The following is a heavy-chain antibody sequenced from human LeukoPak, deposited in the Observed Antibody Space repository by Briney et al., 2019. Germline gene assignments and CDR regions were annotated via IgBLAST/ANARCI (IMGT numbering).Heavy chain of an antibody. V-gene: IGHV3-53*01. CDR2: IYSGGST. Sequence: PRGSLRLSCAASGFTVSSNYMSWVRQAPGKGLEWVSVIYSGGSTYYADSVKGRFTISRDNSKNTLYLQMNSLRAEDTAVYYCARDGDGYNPTLFDYWGQGTLVTVSS. CDR3: ARDGDGYNPTLFDY. J-gene: IGHJ4*02. CDR1: GFTVSSNY. D-gene: IGHD5-24*01.